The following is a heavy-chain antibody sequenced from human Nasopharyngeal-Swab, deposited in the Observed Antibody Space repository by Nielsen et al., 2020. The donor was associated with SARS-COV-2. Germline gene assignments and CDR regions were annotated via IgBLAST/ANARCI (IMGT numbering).Heavy chain of an antibody. CDR2: ISYDGSNK. V-gene: IGHV3-30*04. CDR3: AREMMATMLPFDY. D-gene: IGHD5-24*01. CDR1: GFTFSSYA. Sequence: GESLKISCAASGFTFSSYAMHWVRQAPGKGLEWVAVISYDGSNKYYADSVKGRFTISRDNSKNTLYLQMNSLRAEDTAVYYCAREMMATMLPFDYWGQGTLVTVSS. J-gene: IGHJ4*02.